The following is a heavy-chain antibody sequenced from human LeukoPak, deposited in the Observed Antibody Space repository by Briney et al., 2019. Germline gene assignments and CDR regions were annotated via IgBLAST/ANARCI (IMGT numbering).Heavy chain of an antibody. V-gene: IGHV3-30*04. D-gene: IGHD6-13*01. CDR2: ISYDGSNK. J-gene: IGHJ4*02. Sequence: GGSLRLSCAASGFTFSSYAMHWVRQAPGKALEWVAVISYDGSNKYYAASVKGRFTISRDNSKNTLYLQMNSLRAEDTAVYYCARDPAAYSSSWYPKYWGQGTLVTVSS. CDR1: GFTFSSYA. CDR3: ARDPAAYSSSWYPKY.